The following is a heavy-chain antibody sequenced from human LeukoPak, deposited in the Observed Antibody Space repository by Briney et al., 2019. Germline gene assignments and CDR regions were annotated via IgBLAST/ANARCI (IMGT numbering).Heavy chain of an antibody. D-gene: IGHD3-3*01. CDR2: IIPIFGTA. J-gene: IGHJ4*02. CDR1: GGTFSSYA. Sequence: SVKVSCKASGGTFSSYAISWVRQAPGQGLEWMGGIIPIFGTANYAQKFQGRVTITADESTSTAYMELSSLRSEDTAVYYYASLPITIFGSYFDYWGQGTLVTVSS. CDR3: ASLPITIFGSYFDY. V-gene: IGHV1-69*01.